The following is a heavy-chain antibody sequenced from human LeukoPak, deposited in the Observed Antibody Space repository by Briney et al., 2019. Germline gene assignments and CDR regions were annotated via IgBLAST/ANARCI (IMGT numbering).Heavy chain of an antibody. CDR2: ISGSGGST. CDR1: GFTFSSYA. J-gene: IGHJ1*01. V-gene: IGHV3-23*01. CDR3: AVPTLLYFQH. Sequence: PGGSLRPSCAASGFTFSSYAMSWVRQAPGKGLEWVSAISGSGGSTYCADSVKGRFTISRDNSKNTLYLQMNSLRAEDTAVYYCAVPTLLYFQHWGQGTLVTVSS.